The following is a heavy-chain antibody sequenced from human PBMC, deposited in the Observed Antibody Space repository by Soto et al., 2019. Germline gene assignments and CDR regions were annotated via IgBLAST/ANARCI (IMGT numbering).Heavy chain of an antibody. V-gene: IGHV1-69*01. D-gene: IGHD2-15*01. J-gene: IGHJ4*02. CDR2: IIPIFGTA. Sequence: QVQLVQSGAEVKKPGSSVKVSCKASGGTFSSYAISWVRQAPGQGLEWMGGIIPIFGTANYAQKFQGRVTITADESTSTDYMELSSLRSEDTAVYYWASRLRQGAVVVVVALGYWGQGNLVTVSA. CDR1: GGTFSSYA. CDR3: ASRLRQGAVVVVVALGY.